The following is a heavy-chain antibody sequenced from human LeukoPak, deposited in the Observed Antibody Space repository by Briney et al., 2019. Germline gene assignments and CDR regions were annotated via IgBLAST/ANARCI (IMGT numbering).Heavy chain of an antibody. J-gene: IGHJ3*02. D-gene: IGHD3-22*01. Sequence: PSETLSLTCTVSGGSISSSSYYWGWIRQPPGKGLEWIGRIYTSGSTNYNPSLKSRVTISVDTSKNQFSLKLSSVTAADTAVYYCARRVGLYYYDSSGYYARGAFDIWGQGTMVTVSS. CDR2: IYTSGST. V-gene: IGHV4-39*07. CDR3: ARRVGLYYYDSSGYYARGAFDI. CDR1: GGSISSSSYY.